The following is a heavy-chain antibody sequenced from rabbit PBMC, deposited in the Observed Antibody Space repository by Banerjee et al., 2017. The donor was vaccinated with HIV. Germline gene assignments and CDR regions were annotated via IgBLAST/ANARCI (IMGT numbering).Heavy chain of an antibody. CDR2: ININGGST. CDR1: GIDFSSDYY. J-gene: IGHJ4*01. V-gene: IGHV1S45*01. D-gene: IGHD7-1*01. CDR3: ARGADYAGYGFDL. Sequence: QQQLEESGGGLVKPGGTLTLTCKASGIDFSSDYYMCWVRQAPGKGLEWIACININGGSTYYASWAKGRFTISKASSTTVTLQMTSLTAADTATYFCARGADYAGYGFDLWGQGTLITVS.